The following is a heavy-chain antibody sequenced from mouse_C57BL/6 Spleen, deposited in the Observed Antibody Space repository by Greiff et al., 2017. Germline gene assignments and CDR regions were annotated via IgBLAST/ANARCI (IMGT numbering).Heavy chain of an antibody. D-gene: IGHD2-1*01. J-gene: IGHJ1*03. CDR3: AKDGNHWYFDV. V-gene: IGHV1-69*01. CDR1: GYTFTSYW. Sequence: VQLQQPGAELVMPGASVKLSCKASGYTFTSYWMHWVKQRPGQGLEWIGEIDPSDSYTNYNQKFKGKSTLTVDKSSSTAYMQLSSLTSEDSAVYYCAKDGNHWYFDVWGTGTTVTVSS. CDR2: IDPSDSYT.